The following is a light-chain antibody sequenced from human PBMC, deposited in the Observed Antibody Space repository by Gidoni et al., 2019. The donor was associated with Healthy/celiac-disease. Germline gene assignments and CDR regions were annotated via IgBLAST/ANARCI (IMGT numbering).Light chain of an antibody. Sequence: DSQMTQSPSSLSASVGDRVTITCRASQSISSYLNWYQQKPGKAPKLLIYAASSLQSGVPSRFSGIGSGTDFTLTISSLQPEDFATYSCQQSYSTPLTFGQXTQVEIK. CDR3: QQSYSTPLT. CDR1: QSISSY. J-gene: IGKJ1*01. CDR2: AAS. V-gene: IGKV1-39*01.